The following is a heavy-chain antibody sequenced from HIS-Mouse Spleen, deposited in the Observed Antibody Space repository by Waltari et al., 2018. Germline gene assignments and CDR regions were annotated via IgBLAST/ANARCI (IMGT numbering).Heavy chain of an antibody. Sequence: QLQLQESGPGLVKPSEPLSLTCTVSGGSISSSSDYWGWIRQPPGKGLEWIGSLYYSGSTYYNPSLKSRVTISVDTSKNQFSLKLSSVTAADTAVYYCAREIPYSSSWYDWYFDLWGRGTLVTVSS. CDR2: LYYSGST. J-gene: IGHJ2*01. V-gene: IGHV4-39*07. CDR1: GGSISSSSDY. CDR3: AREIPYSSSWYDWYFDL. D-gene: IGHD6-13*01.